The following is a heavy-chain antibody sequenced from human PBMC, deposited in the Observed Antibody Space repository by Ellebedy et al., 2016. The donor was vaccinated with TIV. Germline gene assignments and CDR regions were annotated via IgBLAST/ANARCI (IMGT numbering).Heavy chain of an antibody. CDR1: GFTFSSYS. V-gene: IGHV3-48*04. CDR2: ISSSSSTI. D-gene: IGHD1-26*01. J-gene: IGHJ4*02. Sequence: GESLKISXAASGFTFSSYSMNWVRQAPGKGLEWVSYISSSSSTIYYADSVKGRFTISRDNAKNSLYLQMNSLRAEDTAVYYCARESGRGARDYWGQGTLVTVSS. CDR3: ARESGRGARDY.